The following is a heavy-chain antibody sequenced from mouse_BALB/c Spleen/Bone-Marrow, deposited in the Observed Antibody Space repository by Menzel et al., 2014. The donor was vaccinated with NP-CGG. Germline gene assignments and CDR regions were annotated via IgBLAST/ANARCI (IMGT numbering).Heavy chain of an antibody. CDR2: IRSGGSYT. D-gene: IGHD2-1*01. CDR1: GFTFSSYS. J-gene: IGHJ4*01. CDR3: TRDGKGNYDYAMDY. Sequence: VQLKESGGGLVKPGGSLKISCAASGFTFSSYSMSWVRQTPGKRLEWVGTIRSGGSYTYYPDSVKGRFTIYRDNAKNTLYLQRSSLKYEDTAMYYCTRDGKGNYDYAMDYWGQGTSVTVSS. V-gene: IGHV5-6-4*01.